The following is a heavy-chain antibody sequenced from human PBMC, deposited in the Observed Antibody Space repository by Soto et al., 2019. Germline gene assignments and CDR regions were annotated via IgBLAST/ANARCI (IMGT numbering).Heavy chain of an antibody. CDR2: MFYSGLT. V-gene: IGHV4-39*01. D-gene: IGHD3-3*01. J-gene: IGHJ6*02. Sequence: SETLSLTCSVSGYSVSSSDYYWAWIRQPPGKGLEWIGSMFYSGLTYYNPSLKSRVTLPVDTSKNQVSVSLNSVTAADTAVYYCAPLTVSLSGPYGIHVWGQGTTVTVSS. CDR1: GYSVSSSDYY. CDR3: APLTVSLSGPYGIHV.